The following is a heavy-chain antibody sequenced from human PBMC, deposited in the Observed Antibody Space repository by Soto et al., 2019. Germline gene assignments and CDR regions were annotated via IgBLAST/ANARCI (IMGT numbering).Heavy chain of an antibody. CDR3: AKVGWGGDS. CDR2: KPYTGSP. D-gene: IGHD7-27*01. V-gene: IGHV4-61*01. J-gene: IGHJ4*02. CDR1: GDSFSGGSYH. Sequence: PSATLSHTCSVSGDSFSGGSYHWSWIRQPPGKGLEWIGFKPYTGSPDYNPSLKSRVVISIDRSKNQFSLKLSSGTATDTAVYFCAKVGWGGDSWGQGTLVT.